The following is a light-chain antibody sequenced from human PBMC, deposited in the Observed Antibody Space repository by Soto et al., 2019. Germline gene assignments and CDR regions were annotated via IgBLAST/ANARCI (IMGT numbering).Light chain of an antibody. V-gene: IGLV4-60*02. J-gene: IGLJ2*01. CDR3: ETWDTNPRV. CDR2: LEGSGSY. Sequence: QSVLTQSSSASASLGSSVKVTCTLSSGHSGYIIAWHQQQPGKAPRYLMKLEGSGSYNKGSGVPDRFSGSSSGADRYLTISNLQFEDEADYYCETWDTNPRVFGGGTKLTVL. CDR1: SGHSGYI.